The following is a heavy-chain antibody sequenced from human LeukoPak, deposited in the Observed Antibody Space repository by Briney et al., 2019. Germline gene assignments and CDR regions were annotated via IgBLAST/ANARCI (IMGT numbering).Heavy chain of an antibody. CDR1: GFTVSSNY. CDR2: IYSGGDT. V-gene: IGHV3-53*05. D-gene: IGHD6-13*01. J-gene: IGHJ4*02. Sequence: GGSLRLSCAASGFTVSSNYMNWVRQAPGKGLEWVSIIYSGGDTYYADSVKGRFTISRDNSKNTLYLQMNSPRPEDTAVYYCTRGPGSTWYSDYWGQGTLVTVSS. CDR3: TRGPGSTWYSDY.